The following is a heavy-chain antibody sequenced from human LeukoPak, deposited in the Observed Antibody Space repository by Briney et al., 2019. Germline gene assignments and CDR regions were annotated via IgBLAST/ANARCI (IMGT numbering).Heavy chain of an antibody. CDR2: MTPSSGNT. Sequence: GASVKVSCKASGYTFTNYDINWVRQAPGQGLERMGYMTPSSGNTGYAQKFQGRVTLTRNTSINTVYMQLSSLRSEDTAVYYCARGDYWSQGTLVTVSS. V-gene: IGHV1-8*01. CDR3: ARGDY. CDR1: GYTFTNYD. J-gene: IGHJ4*02.